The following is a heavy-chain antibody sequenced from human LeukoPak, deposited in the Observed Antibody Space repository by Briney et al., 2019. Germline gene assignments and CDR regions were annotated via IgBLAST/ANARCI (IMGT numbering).Heavy chain of an antibody. CDR2: IYYSGST. D-gene: IGHD3-3*01. CDR1: GGSISSSSYY. J-gene: IGHJ4*02. V-gene: IGHV4-39*07. CDR3: ARGSYDFWSGYLGWRSYYFDY. Sequence: SETLSLTCTVSGGSISSSSYYWGWIRQPPGKGLEWIGSIYYSGSTYYNPSLKSRVTISVDTSKNQFSLKLSSVTAADTAVYYCARGSYDFWSGYLGWRSYYFDYWGQGTLVTVSS.